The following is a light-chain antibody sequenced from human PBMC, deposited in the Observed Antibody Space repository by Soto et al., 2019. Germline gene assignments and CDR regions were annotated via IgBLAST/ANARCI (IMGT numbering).Light chain of an antibody. V-gene: IGKV1-39*01. Sequence: DIQMTQSPSSLSASVGDRVTITCRASQSISSYLNWYQQKPGKAPKLLIYAASSLQSGVPSRFSGSGSGTDFTLTISSLQPEYSATFYCQPSSSTHHMYTFGQGTNLEIK. CDR3: QPSSSTHHMYT. J-gene: IGKJ2*01. CDR1: QSISSY. CDR2: AAS.